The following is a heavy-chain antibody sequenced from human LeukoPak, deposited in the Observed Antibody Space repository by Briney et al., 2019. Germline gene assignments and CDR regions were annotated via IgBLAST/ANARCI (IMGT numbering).Heavy chain of an antibody. V-gene: IGHV4-4*07. CDR2: IYSSGST. CDR1: GGSISSYY. J-gene: IGHJ4*02. Sequence: SETLSLTCTVSGGSISSYYWSWIRQPAGKGLEWIGQIYSSGSTNYSPSLKSRVTMSVDTSKNQFSLKLSSVTAADTGVYYCARVYTSSWYYFDYWGQGTLVTVPS. D-gene: IGHD6-13*01. CDR3: ARVYTSSWYYFDY.